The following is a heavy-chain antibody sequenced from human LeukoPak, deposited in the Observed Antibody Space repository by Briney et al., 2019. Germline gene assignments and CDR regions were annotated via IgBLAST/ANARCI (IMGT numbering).Heavy chain of an antibody. CDR2: FDPEDGET. CDR3: ATPVPASYYYYYGMDV. Sequence: GASVKVSCKVSGYTLTELSMHWVRQAPGKGLEWMGGFDPEDGETIYAQKFQGRVTMTEDTSTDTAYMEPSSLRSEDTAVYYCATPVPASYYYYYGMDVWGKGTTVTVSS. CDR1: GYTLTELS. J-gene: IGHJ6*04. V-gene: IGHV1-24*01.